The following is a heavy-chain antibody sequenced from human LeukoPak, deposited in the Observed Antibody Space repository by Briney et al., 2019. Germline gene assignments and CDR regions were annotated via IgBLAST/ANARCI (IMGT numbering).Heavy chain of an antibody. D-gene: IGHD6-19*01. V-gene: IGHV3-43*02. Sequence: PGGSLRLSCAASGFTFNDYAMHWVRQAPGKGLEWVSLISGDGGSKYYADSVKGRFTISRDNSKNSLYLQMNSLRTEDTALYYCANDKDSSGWFGYYFDYWGQGTLVTVSS. CDR2: ISGDGGSK. CDR3: ANDKDSSGWFGYYFDY. J-gene: IGHJ4*02. CDR1: GFTFNDYA.